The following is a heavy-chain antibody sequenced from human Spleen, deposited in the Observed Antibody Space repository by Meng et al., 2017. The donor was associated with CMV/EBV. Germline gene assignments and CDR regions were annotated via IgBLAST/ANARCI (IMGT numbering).Heavy chain of an antibody. CDR1: GFTFDDYG. V-gene: IGHV4-34*01. CDR2: INHSGST. Sequence: GSLRLSCAASGFTFDDYGMSWVRQAPGKGLEWIGEINHSGSTNYNPSLKSRVTISVDTSKNQFSLKLSTVTAADTAVYYCARSTSYYYYGMDVWGQGTTVTVSS. D-gene: IGHD2-2*01. CDR3: ARSTSYYYYGMDV. J-gene: IGHJ6*02.